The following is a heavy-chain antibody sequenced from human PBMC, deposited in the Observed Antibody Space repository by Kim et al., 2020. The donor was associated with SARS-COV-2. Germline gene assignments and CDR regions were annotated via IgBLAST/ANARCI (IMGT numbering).Heavy chain of an antibody. Sequence: GSAQYYGASVEGRFTSARDNAKNSLHRQMNSRRAEDTALYYCARGHLELVYWGQGTLVTVSS. D-gene: IGHD1-1*01. CDR3: ARGHLELVY. J-gene: IGHJ4*02. V-gene: IGHV3-11*01. CDR2: GSAQ.